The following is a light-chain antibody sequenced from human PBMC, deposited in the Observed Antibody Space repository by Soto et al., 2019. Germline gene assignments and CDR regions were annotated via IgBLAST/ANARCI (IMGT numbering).Light chain of an antibody. V-gene: IGLV2-14*01. J-gene: IGLJ3*02. CDR3: NSYTTNYSWA. Sequence: QSALTQPASVSGSPGQSITISCTGTSSDIGGYNYVSWYQQHPGKAPKLTIYEVSNRPSGVSNRFSGSKSGNTASLTISGLQAEDEADYYCNSYTTNYSWAFGGGTKLTVL. CDR1: SSDIGGYNY. CDR2: EVS.